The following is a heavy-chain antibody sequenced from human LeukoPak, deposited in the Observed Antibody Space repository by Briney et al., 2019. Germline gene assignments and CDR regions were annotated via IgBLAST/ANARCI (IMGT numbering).Heavy chain of an antibody. CDR1: GGSISSSSYY. V-gene: IGHV4-39*01. J-gene: IGHJ4*02. Sequence: SETLSLTCTVSGGSISSSSYYWGWIRQPPGKGLEWIGSIYYSGSTYYNPSLKSRVTISVDTSKNQFSLKLSSVTAADTAVYYCARPRYYYGSGSYFDYWGQGTLVTVSS. D-gene: IGHD3-10*01. CDR2: IYYSGST. CDR3: ARPRYYYGSGSYFDY.